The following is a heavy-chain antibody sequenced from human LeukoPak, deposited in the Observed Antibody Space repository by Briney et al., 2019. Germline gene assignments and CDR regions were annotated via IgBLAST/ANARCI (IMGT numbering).Heavy chain of an antibody. D-gene: IGHD3-3*02. J-gene: IGHJ6*04. V-gene: IGHV3-15*01. Sequence: PGVSLRLSCVGSGFTFSTAWMSWVRQAPGKGLEWLGHIKSEGDGATTDYAAPAKGRFAISRDDSKNMIYLQMSSLKIDDTAIYYCIAHFPYFYGFDVWGKRTTVTVSS. CDR2: IKSEGDGATT. CDR3: IAHFPYFYGFDV. CDR1: GFTFSTAW.